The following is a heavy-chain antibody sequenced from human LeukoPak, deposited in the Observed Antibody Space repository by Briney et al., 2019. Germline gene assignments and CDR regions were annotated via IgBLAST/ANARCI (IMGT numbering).Heavy chain of an antibody. D-gene: IGHD6-13*01. J-gene: IGHJ4*02. V-gene: IGHV4-4*07. CDR3: ASSAGIAAALSFDY. CDR1: GGSISSYY. Sequence: NPSETLSLTCTVSGGSISSYYWSWIRQPAGKGLEWIGRIYTSGSTNYNPSLKSRVTMSVDTPKNQFSLKLSSVTAADTAVYYCASSAGIAAALSFDYWGQGTLVTVSS. CDR2: IYTSGST.